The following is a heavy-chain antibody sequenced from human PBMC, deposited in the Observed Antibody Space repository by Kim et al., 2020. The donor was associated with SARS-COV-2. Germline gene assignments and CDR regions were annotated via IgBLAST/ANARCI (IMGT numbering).Heavy chain of an antibody. D-gene: IGHD3-3*01. Sequence: RFTISRDNSKNTLYLQMNSLRAEDTAVYYCARAVYDFWSGYYYYYYGMDVWGQGTTVTVSS. J-gene: IGHJ6*02. CDR3: ARAVYDFWSGYYYYYYGMDV. V-gene: IGHV3-30*01.